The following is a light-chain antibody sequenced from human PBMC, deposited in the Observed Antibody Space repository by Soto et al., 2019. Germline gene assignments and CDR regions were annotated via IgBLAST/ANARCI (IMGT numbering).Light chain of an antibody. CDR1: QRIGTY. CDR2: PIS. CDR3: QQSYSTPYT. J-gene: IGKJ2*01. Sequence: IQMTQSPSSLSASVGDRVTITCRARQRIGTYLNWYKQRPGKAPRLLIPPISTLQPGAPSRFSVTGSGTDFTLTITGLQPEDFATDYCQQSYSTPYTVGQGTKLEIK. V-gene: IGKV1-39*01.